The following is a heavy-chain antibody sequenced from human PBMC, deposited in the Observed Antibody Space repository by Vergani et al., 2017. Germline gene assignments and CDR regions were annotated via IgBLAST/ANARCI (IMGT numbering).Heavy chain of an antibody. J-gene: IGHJ4*02. D-gene: IGHD1-26*01. CDR1: GFTFSTYA. Sequence: EVQLLESGGSLKQPGGSVRLSCAASGFTFSTYAMHCVRQAPGKGLEWVSALTGGGGSTYYADSFKGRFIISRDNSRDTLYLQMNRLRPEDTATYYCVKDAGSYENFFDSWGQGTLVTVSS. CDR2: LTGGGGST. CDR3: VKDAGSYENFFDS. V-gene: IGHV3-23*01.